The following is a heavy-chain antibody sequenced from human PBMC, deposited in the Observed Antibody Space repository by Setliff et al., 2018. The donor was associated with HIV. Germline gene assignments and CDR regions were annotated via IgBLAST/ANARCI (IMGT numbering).Heavy chain of an antibody. CDR1: GGSFSGYY. CDR3: ARTPQEVVVVAATRPYYYYYMDV. CDR2: INHSGST. D-gene: IGHD2-15*01. V-gene: IGHV4-34*01. J-gene: IGHJ6*03. Sequence: SETLSLTCAVYGGSFSGYYWSWLRQPPGKGLEWIGEINHSGSTNYNPSLKSRVTISVDTSKNQFSLKLSSVTAADTAVYYCARTPQEVVVVAATRPYYYYYMDVWGKGTTVTVSS.